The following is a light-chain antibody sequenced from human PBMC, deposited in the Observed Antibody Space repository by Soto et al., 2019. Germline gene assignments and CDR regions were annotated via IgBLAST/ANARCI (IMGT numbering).Light chain of an antibody. CDR3: QQYNNWPIT. J-gene: IGKJ5*01. Sequence: EIVMTQSPGTLSLSPGERATLSCRASQSVSSNYLAWYQQKPGQAPRLLMYGASTRATGIPARFSGSGSGTEFTLTINSLQSEDFAVYYCQQYNNWPITFGQGTRLEIK. CDR1: QSVSSN. V-gene: IGKV3-15*01. CDR2: GAS.